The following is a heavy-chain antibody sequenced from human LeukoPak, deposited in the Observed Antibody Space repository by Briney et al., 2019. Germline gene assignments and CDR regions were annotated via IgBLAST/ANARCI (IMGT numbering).Heavy chain of an antibody. D-gene: IGHD3-3*01. J-gene: IGHJ4*02. CDR2: VNRDGSST. CDR3: AREAVLSGTSVFDY. V-gene: IGHV3-74*01. Sequence: PGGSLRLSCAASGFTFSDYWMHWVRQAPGKGLVWVSRVNRDGSSTSYADSVKGRFTISRDNVKNTVYLQMNSLRAEDTAVYYCAREAVLSGTSVFDYWGRGTLITVSS. CDR1: GFTFSDYW.